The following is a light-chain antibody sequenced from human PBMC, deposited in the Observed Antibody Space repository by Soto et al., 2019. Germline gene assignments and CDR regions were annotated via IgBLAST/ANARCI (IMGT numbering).Light chain of an antibody. CDR2: GNS. CDR1: SSNIGAGYD. Sequence: QSVLTQPPSVSGAPGQRVTISCTGSSSNIGAGYDVHWYQQLPGTAPKLLIYGNSNRPSGVPDRFSGSKSGTSASLAITGLQAEDEADYYSQSYDNSLSDWVFGGGTKLTVL. J-gene: IGLJ3*02. CDR3: QSYDNSLSDWV. V-gene: IGLV1-40*01.